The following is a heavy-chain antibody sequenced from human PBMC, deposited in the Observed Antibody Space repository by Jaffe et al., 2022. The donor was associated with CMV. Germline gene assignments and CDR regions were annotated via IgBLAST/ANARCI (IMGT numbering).Heavy chain of an antibody. CDR3: TSSSRYFDWLSLGAFDI. D-gene: IGHD3-9*01. CDR2: IRSKAYGGTT. J-gene: IGHJ3*02. Sequence: EVQLVESGGGLVQPGRSLRLSCTASGFTFGDYAMSWVRQAPGKGLEWVGFIRSKAYGGTTEYAASVKGRFTISRDDSKSIAYLQMNSLKTEDTAVYYCTSSSRYFDWLSLGAFDIWGQGTMVTVSS. CDR1: GFTFGDYA. V-gene: IGHV3-49*04.